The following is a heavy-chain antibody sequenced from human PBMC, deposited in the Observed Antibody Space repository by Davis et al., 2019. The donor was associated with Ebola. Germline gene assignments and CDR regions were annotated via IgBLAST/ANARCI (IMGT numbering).Heavy chain of an antibody. J-gene: IGHJ6*02. Sequence: PGGSLRLSCAASGFTFSSYAMSWVRQAPGKGLEWVSAISGSGGSTYYADSVKGRFTISRDNSMTTLYLQMNSLRAEDTAVYFCAKRGGEYSYYGMDVWGQGTTVTVSS. CDR3: AKRGGEYSYYGMDV. CDR1: GFTFSSYA. D-gene: IGHD3-10*01. V-gene: IGHV3-23*01. CDR2: ISGSGGST.